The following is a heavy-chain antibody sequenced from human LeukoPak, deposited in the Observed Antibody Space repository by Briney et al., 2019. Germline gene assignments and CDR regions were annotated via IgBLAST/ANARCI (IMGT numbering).Heavy chain of an antibody. CDR1: GGSISSGGYY. CDR3: ARVVPLTPWAFDI. V-gene: IGHV4-30-2*01. D-gene: IGHD1-14*01. CDR2: IYHSGST. Sequence: TLSLTCTVSGGSISSGGYYWSWIRQPPGKGLEWIGYIYHSGSTYYNPSLKSRVTISVDTSKNQFSLKLSSVTAADTAVYYCARVVPLTPWAFDIWGQGTMVTVSS. J-gene: IGHJ3*02.